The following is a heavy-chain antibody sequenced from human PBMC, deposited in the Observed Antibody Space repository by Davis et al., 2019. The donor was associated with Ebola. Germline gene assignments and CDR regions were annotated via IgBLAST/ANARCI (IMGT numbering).Heavy chain of an antibody. CDR1: GFTFSSYW. D-gene: IGHD3-16*01. J-gene: IGHJ4*02. V-gene: IGHV3-7*01. CDR3: SRVGAVKFDY. Sequence: GGSLRLSCAVSGFTFSSYWMSWVRQAPGKGLEWVANIKQDGSEIHYVDSVKGRFTISRDNTKNSLYLQMNSLRDEDTALYYCSRVGAVKFDYWGQGTLVTVSS. CDR2: IKQDGSEI.